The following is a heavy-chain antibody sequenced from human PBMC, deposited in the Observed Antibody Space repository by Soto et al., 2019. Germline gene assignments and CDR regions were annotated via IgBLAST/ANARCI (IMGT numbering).Heavy chain of an antibody. CDR1: GFTFSSYG. CDR3: AKVGYGDDEALDY. CDR2: ISYDGSNK. Sequence: QVQLVESRGGVVQPGRSLRLSCAASGFTFSSYGMHWVRQAPGKGLEWVAVISYDGSNKYYADSVKGRFTISRDNSKNTLYLQMNSLRAEDTAVYYCAKVGYGDDEALDYWGQGTLVTVSS. D-gene: IGHD4-17*01. J-gene: IGHJ4*02. V-gene: IGHV3-30*18.